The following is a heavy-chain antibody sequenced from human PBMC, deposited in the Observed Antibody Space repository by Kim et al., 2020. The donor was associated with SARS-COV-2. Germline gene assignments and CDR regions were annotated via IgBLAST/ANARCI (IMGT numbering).Heavy chain of an antibody. CDR2: INPSGGST. CDR3: ARLPTPYGGNPLSTDY. CDR1: GYTFTSYY. J-gene: IGHJ4*02. V-gene: IGHV1-46*01. D-gene: IGHD2-15*01. Sequence: ASVKVSCKASGYTFTSYYMLWVRQAPGQGLEWMGIINPSGGSTSYAQKFQGRVTMTRDTSTSTVYMELSSLRSEDTAVYYCARLPTPYGGNPLSTDYWGQGTLVTVSS.